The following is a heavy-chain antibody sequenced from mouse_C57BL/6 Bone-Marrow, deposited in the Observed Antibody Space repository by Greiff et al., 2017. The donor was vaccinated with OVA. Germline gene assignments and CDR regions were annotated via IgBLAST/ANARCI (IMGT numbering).Heavy chain of an antibody. Sequence: QVQLQQSGAELMKPGASVKLSCKATGYTFTGYWIEWVKQRPGHGLEWIGEILSGSGSTNYNEKFKGKATFTADTSTNTAYMQLSSLTTEDSAIYYCAREGIYYYGYYFDYWGQGTTLTVSS. CDR2: ILSGSGST. V-gene: IGHV1-9*01. J-gene: IGHJ2*01. CDR3: AREGIYYYGYYFDY. CDR1: GYTFTGYW. D-gene: IGHD1-1*01.